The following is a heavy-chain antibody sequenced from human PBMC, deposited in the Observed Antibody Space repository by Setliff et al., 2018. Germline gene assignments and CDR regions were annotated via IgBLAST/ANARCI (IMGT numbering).Heavy chain of an antibody. CDR3: ARDTRIGDYYYYYGMDV. CDR1: GGSFSGYY. D-gene: IGHD2-15*01. J-gene: IGHJ6*02. V-gene: IGHV4-34*01. Sequence: SETLSLTCAVYGGSFSGYYWSWIRQPPGKGLEWIGEINHSGSTNYNPSLKSRVTISVDTSKNQFSLRLSSVTAADTALYYCARDTRIGDYYYYYGMDVWGQGTTVTVSS. CDR2: INHSGST.